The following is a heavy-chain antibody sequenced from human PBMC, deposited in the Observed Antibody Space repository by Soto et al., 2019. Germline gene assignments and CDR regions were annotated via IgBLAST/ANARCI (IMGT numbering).Heavy chain of an antibody. Sequence: QVQLVQSGAEVKKPGASVKVSCKASGYTFTSYDINWVRQATGQGLEWMGWMNPNSGNTGYAQKFQGRVTMTRNTCISTAYMELSRLRSEATAVYYFARGRRLEFNWFDPEGQGTLVTVSA. J-gene: IGHJ5*02. V-gene: IGHV1-8*01. D-gene: IGHD3-22*01. CDR3: ARGRRLEFNWFDP. CDR2: MNPNSGNT. CDR1: GYTFTSYD.